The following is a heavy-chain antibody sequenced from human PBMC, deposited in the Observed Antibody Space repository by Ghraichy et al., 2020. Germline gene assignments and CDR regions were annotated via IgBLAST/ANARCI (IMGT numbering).Heavy chain of an antibody. D-gene: IGHD3-10*01. V-gene: IGHV4-39*01. CDR3: ARRNPGVAGARYY. CDR1: GGSLNSDSYY. J-gene: IGHJ4*02. CDR2: VYSSGGS. Sequence: SETLSLTCTVSGGSLNSDSYYWGWIRQPPGKGLEWIGSVYSSGGSFYSPSLKSRVTISLHTSRSQFSLLLSSVTAADTSLYFCARRNPGVAGARYYWGQGTLVTVSS.